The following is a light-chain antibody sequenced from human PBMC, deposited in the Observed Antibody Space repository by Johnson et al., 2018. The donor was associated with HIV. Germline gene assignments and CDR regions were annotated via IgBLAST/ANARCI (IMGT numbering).Light chain of an antibody. Sequence: QSALTQPPSMSAAPGQKVTISCSTSSSNIGNNYVSWYQQLPGTAPKLLIYENNKRPSGIPDRFSGSKSGTSATLGITGLPPGDEADYYCGTWDSSLRAEVFGTGTKVTVL. CDR3: GTWDSSLRAEV. CDR1: SSNIGNNY. V-gene: IGLV1-51*02. J-gene: IGLJ1*01. CDR2: ENN.